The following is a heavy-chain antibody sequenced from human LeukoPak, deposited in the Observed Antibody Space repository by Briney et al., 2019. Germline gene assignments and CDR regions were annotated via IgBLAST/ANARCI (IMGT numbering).Heavy chain of an antibody. CDR1: GFIFGSYA. Sequence: PGGSLRLSCAASGFIFGSYAMDWVRQAPGKGLEWVSGISGSGGRTHYADSVKGRFTILRDNSKNTLYLQMNSLRAEDTAVYYCAKILRFLEWLNFDYWGQGTLVTVSS. D-gene: IGHD3-3*01. V-gene: IGHV3-23*01. J-gene: IGHJ4*02. CDR3: AKILRFLEWLNFDY. CDR2: ISGSGGRT.